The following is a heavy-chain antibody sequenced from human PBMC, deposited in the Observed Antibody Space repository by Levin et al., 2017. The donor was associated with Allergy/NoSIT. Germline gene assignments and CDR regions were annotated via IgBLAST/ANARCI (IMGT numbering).Heavy chain of an antibody. Sequence: KVSCQGSGYSFTSYWIGWVRQMPGKGLEWMGIIYPGDSDTRYSPSFQGQVTISADKSIITAYLQWSSLKASDTAIYYCARRGSRDYYYYMDVWGKGATVTVSS. CDR3: ARRGSRDYYYYMDV. V-gene: IGHV5-51*01. J-gene: IGHJ6*03. D-gene: IGHD2-15*01. CDR1: GYSFTSYW. CDR2: IYPGDSDT.